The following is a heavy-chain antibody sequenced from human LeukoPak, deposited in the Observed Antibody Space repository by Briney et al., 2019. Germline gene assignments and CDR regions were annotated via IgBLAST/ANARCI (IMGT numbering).Heavy chain of an antibody. CDR1: GGSISSYY. V-gene: IGHV4-59*12. J-gene: IGHJ6*02. CDR2: IYHSGST. Sequence: SETLSLTCTVSGGSISSYYWSWIRQPPGKGLEWIGYIYHSGSTYYNPSLKSRVTISVDRSKNQFSLKLSSVTAADTAVYYCASLRYSSSWNYGMDVWGQGTTVTVSS. CDR3: ASLRYSSSWNYGMDV. D-gene: IGHD6-13*01.